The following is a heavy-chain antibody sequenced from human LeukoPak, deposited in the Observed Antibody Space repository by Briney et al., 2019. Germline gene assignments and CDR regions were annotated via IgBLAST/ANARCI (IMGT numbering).Heavy chain of an antibody. V-gene: IGHV3-33*01. D-gene: IGHD2-21*01. CDR1: GFPFSSFG. CDR2: LMYDGII. Sequence: GRSLRLSCAASGFPFSSFGMHWVRQAPGKGLEWVARLMYDGIINYGDFAKGRFTISRDNSKSALYLEMNSLRVEDSGIYYCARDLSAAYDFWGQGVVVTVSS. CDR3: ARDLSAAYDF. J-gene: IGHJ4*02.